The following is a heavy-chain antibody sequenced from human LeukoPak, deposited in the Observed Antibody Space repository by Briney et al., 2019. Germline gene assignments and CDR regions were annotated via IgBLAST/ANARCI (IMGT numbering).Heavy chain of an antibody. CDR3: ARERNYGGDPKRAFDY. CDR1: GASINSYY. D-gene: IGHD2-21*02. CDR2: IYYNRST. V-gene: IGHV4-59*01. J-gene: IGHJ4*02. Sequence: SETLSLTCSVSGASINSYYWSWIRQPPGKGLEWIGNIYYNRSTTYHPSLKSRVTISVDTSTNQFSLKLSSVTAADTAVYYCARERNYGGDPKRAFDYWGQGTLLTVSS.